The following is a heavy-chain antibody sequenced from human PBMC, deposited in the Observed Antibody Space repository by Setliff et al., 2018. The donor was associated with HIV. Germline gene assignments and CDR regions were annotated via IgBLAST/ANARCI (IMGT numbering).Heavy chain of an antibody. CDR2: IIPNSGGT. J-gene: IGHJ4*02. V-gene: IGHV1-2*06. CDR3: AKTIAAAATLPFDF. D-gene: IGHD6-13*01. Sequence: ASVKVSCKASGYTFTGYYVHWVRQAPGQGLEWMGRIIPNSGGTNYAQKFQGRVTMTRDTSISTAYMELTRLRSEDTAVYYCAKTIAAAATLPFDFWGQGTLVTVSS. CDR1: GYTFTGYY.